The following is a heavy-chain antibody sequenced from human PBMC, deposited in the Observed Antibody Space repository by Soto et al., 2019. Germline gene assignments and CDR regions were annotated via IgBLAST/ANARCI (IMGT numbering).Heavy chain of an antibody. CDR3: ARRIAAHTHEYYYYYMDV. CDR1: GGSISSYY. D-gene: IGHD6-6*01. J-gene: IGHJ6*03. Sequence: QVQLQESGPGLVKPSETLSLTCTVSGGSISSYYWSWIRQPPGKGLEWIGYIYYSGSTNYNPSLKSRVTISVDTSKTQFTMKLSYVTAADTAVYYCARRIAAHTHEYYYYYMDVWSKGTTVTVSS. CDR2: IYYSGST. V-gene: IGHV4-59*01.